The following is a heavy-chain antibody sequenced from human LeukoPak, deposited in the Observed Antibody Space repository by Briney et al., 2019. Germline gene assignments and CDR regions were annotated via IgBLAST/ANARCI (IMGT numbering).Heavy chain of an antibody. CDR3: ASVLGIAAVSHGFDY. CDR2: INTSTGNP. CDR1: GYTFTSYA. D-gene: IGHD6-13*01. Sequence: ASVKVSCKASGYTFTSYAMNWVRQAPGQGLEWMGWINTSTGNPTYAQGFTGRFVSSLDTSVSTAYLQISSLKAEDTAVYYCASVLGIAAVSHGFDYWGQGTLVTVSS. V-gene: IGHV7-4-1*02. J-gene: IGHJ4*02.